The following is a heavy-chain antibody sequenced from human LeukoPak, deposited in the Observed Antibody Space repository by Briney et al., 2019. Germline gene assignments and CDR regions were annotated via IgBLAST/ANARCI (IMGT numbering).Heavy chain of an antibody. CDR1: GGSFSGYY. D-gene: IGHD3-10*01. CDR2: INHSGST. V-gene: IGHV4-34*01. J-gene: IGHJ5*02. CDR3: ARVPRITMVRGVYWFDP. Sequence: PSETLSLTCAVYGGSFSGYYWSWIRQPPGKGLEWIGEINHSGSTNYNPSLKSRVTISVDTSKNQFSLKLSSVTAADTAAYYCARVPRITMVRGVYWFDPWGQGTLVTVSS.